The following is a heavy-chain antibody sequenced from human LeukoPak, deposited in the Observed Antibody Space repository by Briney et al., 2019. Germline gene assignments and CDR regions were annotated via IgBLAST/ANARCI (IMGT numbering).Heavy chain of an antibody. Sequence: TGRSLRLSCAASGFTFSNYGMHWVRQAPGKGLEWVAAISYDGSNKKYADSVKGRLTISRDNSKNALYLKMNSLRVEDTAVYYCAKDRGGGPVRDFYDSSGFCLQWGQGTLDTVSS. CDR1: GFTFSNYG. J-gene: IGHJ4*02. V-gene: IGHV3-30*18. CDR2: ISYDGSNK. CDR3: AKDRGGGPVRDFYDSSGFCLQ. D-gene: IGHD3-22*01.